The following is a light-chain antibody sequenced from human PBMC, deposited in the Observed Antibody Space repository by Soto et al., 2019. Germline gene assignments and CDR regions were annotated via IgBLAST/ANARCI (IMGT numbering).Light chain of an antibody. CDR1: QTVSSNY. CDR2: GAP. Sequence: IILPQSPDTLSLSPGERATLSCMASQTVSSNYLAWCQQRPGQAPRLLIYGAPTRAAGIPDRFSGSGSGTDFTLTITRLEPEDSAVYYYQQRHMWPITCGQGTRLEI. CDR3: QQRHMWPIT. J-gene: IGKJ5*01. V-gene: IGKV3D-20*02.